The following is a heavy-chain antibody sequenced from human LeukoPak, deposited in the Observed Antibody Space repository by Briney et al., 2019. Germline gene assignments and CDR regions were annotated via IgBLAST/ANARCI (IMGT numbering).Heavy chain of an antibody. V-gene: IGHV3-53*01. CDR1: GFSVSLNY. Sequence: PGGSLTLSCAASGFSVSLNYMNWVRQAPGKGLEWVSILYSGSDTYYADSVKGRFTISRDSSKNMLFLHMNSLRAEDTAVYYCARVGDHFHWYLDLWGQGTLVTVSS. J-gene: IGHJ2*01. CDR2: LYSGSDT. D-gene: IGHD3-3*02. CDR3: ARVGDHFHWYLDL.